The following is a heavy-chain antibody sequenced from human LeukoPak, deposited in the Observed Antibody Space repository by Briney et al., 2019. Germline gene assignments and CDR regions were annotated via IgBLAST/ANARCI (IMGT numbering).Heavy chain of an antibody. CDR1: GYTLTELS. CDR3: ATVGGVVPAAIHNYYYGMDV. D-gene: IGHD2-2*02. V-gene: IGHV1-24*01. J-gene: IGHJ6*02. CDR2: FDPEDGET. Sequence: GASVKVSCKVSGYTLTELSMHWVRQAPGKGLEWMGGFDPEDGETIYAQKFQGRVTMTEDTSTDTAYMELSSLRSEDTAVYYCATVGGVVPAAIHNYYYGMDVWGQGTTVTVSS.